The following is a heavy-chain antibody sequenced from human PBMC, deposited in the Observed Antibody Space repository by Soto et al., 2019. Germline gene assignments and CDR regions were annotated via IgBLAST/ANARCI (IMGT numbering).Heavy chain of an antibody. D-gene: IGHD1-1*01. J-gene: IGHJ4*02. CDR2: ISPMFGAA. V-gene: IGHV1-69*19. CDR3: AREVQVHNPAFVY. Sequence: QVQLVQSGAEMKKPGSSVKVSCQSSGVTFNTYAMNWVRQAPGQGTEGMGDISPMFGAANYAPKFQGRVTITADESTGTSYMQLSSFTSEDTALYFCAREVQVHNPAFVYWGQGTLVTVSS. CDR1: GVTFNTYA.